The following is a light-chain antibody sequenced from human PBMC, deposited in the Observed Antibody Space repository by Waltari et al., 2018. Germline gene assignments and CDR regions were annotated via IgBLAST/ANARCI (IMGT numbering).Light chain of an antibody. CDR1: QSINSY. J-gene: IGKJ4*01. CDR3: QQSYRTPLT. Sequence: DIKMTQSPPSLSASRGDRVTITCRASQSINSYLNWYQQKPGKAPKVLIFAASSLQSGVPSRFSGSGSGTDFTLTISSLQPEDFATYSCQQSYRTPLTFGGWTKVEIK. V-gene: IGKV1-39*01. CDR2: AAS.